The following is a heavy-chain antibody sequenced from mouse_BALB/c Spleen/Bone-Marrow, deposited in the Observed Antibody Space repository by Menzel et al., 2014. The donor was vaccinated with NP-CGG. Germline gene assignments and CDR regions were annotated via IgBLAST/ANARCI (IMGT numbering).Heavy chain of an antibody. CDR3: ARKKGSVYLDY. V-gene: IGHV7-3*02. J-gene: IGHJ2*01. D-gene: IGHD1-3*01. Sequence: EVQGVESGGGLVQPGGSLRLSCATSGFTFTDYYMNWIRQPPGKALEWLGFIRNKANGYTTEYSTSVKGRFTISRDNSQSILYLQMNTLRGEDSAAYYCARKKGSVYLDYWGQGTTLTVSS. CDR2: IRNKANGYTT. CDR1: GFTFTDYY.